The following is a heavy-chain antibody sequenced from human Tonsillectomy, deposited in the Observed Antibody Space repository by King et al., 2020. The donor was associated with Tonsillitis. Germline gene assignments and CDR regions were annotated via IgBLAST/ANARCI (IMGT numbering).Heavy chain of an antibody. CDR2: IYYSGST. CDR3: ARQDCTNGVCYGGWFDP. V-gene: IGHV4-39*01. D-gene: IGHD2-8*01. J-gene: IGHJ5*02. CDR1: GGSISSSSYY. Sequence: LQLQESGPGLVKPSETLSLTCIVSGGSISSSSYYWGWIRQPPGKGLEWIGSIYYSGSTYYNPSLKSRVTISVDTSQNQFSLTLSSVTAADTAVYYCARQDCTNGVCYGGWFDPWGQGTLVTVSS.